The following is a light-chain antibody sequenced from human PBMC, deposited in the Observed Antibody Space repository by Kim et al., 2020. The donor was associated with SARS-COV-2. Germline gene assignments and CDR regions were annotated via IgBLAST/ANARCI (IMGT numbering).Light chain of an antibody. CDR2: GAF. J-gene: IGKJ2*01. CDR3: QQYYIWYT. Sequence: LSVSPGERATLSCRASQSVNNNLAWYQQKPGQAPRLIIHGAFTRATGIPARFSGSGSGTEFTLTISSLQSEDFAVYYCQQYYIWYTFGQGTKLEI. V-gene: IGKV3-15*01. CDR1: QSVNNN.